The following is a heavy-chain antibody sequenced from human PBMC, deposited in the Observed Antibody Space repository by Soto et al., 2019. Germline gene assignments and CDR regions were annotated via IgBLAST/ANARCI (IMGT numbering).Heavy chain of an antibody. Sequence: QVQLVESGGGVVQPGRSLRLSCAASGFTFISYAMHWVRQAPGKGLEWVAVISFDGSTEYYADSVKGRFTISRDNSKNTVYLQMNSLRSEDTAVYYCARSRHRSGSYTHFYYGLDVWGQGTTVTVSS. CDR3: ARSRHRSGSYTHFYYGLDV. D-gene: IGHD3-10*01. J-gene: IGHJ6*02. V-gene: IGHV3-30-3*01. CDR2: ISFDGSTE. CDR1: GFTFISYA.